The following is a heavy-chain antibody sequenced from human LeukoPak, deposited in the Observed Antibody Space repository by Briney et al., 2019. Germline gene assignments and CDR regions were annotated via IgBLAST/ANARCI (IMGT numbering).Heavy chain of an antibody. CDR2: IKQDGSEK. Sequence: PGGSLRLSCAASGFTFSSYWMSWVRQAPGKGLEWVANIKQDGSEKYYVDSVKGRFTISRDNAKNSLYLQMNSLRAEDTAVYYCAKDLAVVVAGTPLWWGQGTLVTVSS. V-gene: IGHV3-7*03. CDR3: AKDLAVVVAGTPLW. J-gene: IGHJ4*02. D-gene: IGHD2-15*01. CDR1: GFTFSSYW.